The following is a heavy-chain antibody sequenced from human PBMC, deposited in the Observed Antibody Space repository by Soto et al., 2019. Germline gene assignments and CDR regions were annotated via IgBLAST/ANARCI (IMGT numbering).Heavy chain of an antibody. J-gene: IGHJ4*01. CDR3: ARDTGYGSVASVNHFLDY. V-gene: IGHV3-7*01. Sequence: EVQLEESGGGLVQPGGSLRLSCAASGFSFGIYWMSWVRQAPGKGLEWLATIKWDASEKKYVDSVKGRFTMSRDNVKNSLYLQMDSLRAEDTAVYYWARDTGYGSVASVNHFLDYWGYGTLVNVSS. CDR1: GFSFGIYW. CDR2: IKWDASEK. D-gene: IGHD3-10*01.